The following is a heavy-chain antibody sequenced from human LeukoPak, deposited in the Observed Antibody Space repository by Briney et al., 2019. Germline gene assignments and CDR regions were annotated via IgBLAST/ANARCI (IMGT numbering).Heavy chain of an antibody. J-gene: IGHJ4*02. D-gene: IGHD6-6*01. CDR2: IYPGDSDT. Sequence: GESLKISCKGSGYSFTTYWIGWVRQMPGKGLEWMGIIYPGDSDTRYNPSFQGQVTISADRSICTAYLQWSSLKASDTAMYYCARVAITGYSSSSDYFDNWGQGTLVTVSS. CDR3: ARVAITGYSSSSDYFDN. V-gene: IGHV5-51*01. CDR1: GYSFTTYW.